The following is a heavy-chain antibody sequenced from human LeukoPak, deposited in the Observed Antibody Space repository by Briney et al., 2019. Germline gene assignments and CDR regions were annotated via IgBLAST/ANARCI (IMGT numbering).Heavy chain of an antibody. J-gene: IGHJ4*02. V-gene: IGHV1-69*05. D-gene: IGHD6-13*01. CDR1: GGTFSSYA. CDR2: IIPIFGTA. Sequence: GASVKVSCKASGGTFSSYAIIWVRQAPGQGLEWMGGIIPIFGTANYAQKLQGRVTMTTDTSTSTAYMELRSLRSDDTAVYYCARAGVAAAGTISPFDYWGQGTLVTVSS. CDR3: ARAGVAAAGTISPFDY.